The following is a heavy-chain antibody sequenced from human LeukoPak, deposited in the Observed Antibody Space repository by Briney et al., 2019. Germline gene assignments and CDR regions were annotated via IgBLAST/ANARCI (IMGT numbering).Heavy chain of an antibody. V-gene: IGHV3-21*01. D-gene: IGHD1-20*01. J-gene: IGHJ4*02. CDR3: ARGGFNWNDPIDY. Sequence: GGSLRLSCAASGLTFSSYSMNWVRHAPGEGLEWVSSISSSSSYIYYADSVKGRFTISRDNAKSSVYLQMNSLRAEDTAVYYCARGGFNWNDPIDYWGQGTLVTVSS. CDR2: ISSSSSYI. CDR1: GLTFSSYS.